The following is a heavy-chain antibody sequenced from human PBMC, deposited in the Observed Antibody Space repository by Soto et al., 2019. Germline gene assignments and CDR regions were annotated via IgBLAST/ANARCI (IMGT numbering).Heavy chain of an antibody. J-gene: IGHJ3*02. CDR2: IYPGDSDT. D-gene: IGHD3-10*01. Sequence: GESLKISCKGSGYSFTSYWIGWVRQMPGKGLEWMGIIYPGDSDTRYSPSFQGQVTISADKSISTAYLQWSSLKASDTAIYYCASTVLLWFGELPGAFDIWGQGTMVTVS. V-gene: IGHV5-51*01. CDR1: GYSFTSYW. CDR3: ASTVLLWFGELPGAFDI.